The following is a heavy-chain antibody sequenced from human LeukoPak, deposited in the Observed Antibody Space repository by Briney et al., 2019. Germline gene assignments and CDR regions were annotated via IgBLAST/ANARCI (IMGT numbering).Heavy chain of an antibody. CDR3: AREDSSGWYRFDY. J-gene: IGHJ4*02. CDR2: INPNSGDA. CDR1: GYTFTGYY. Sequence: GASVKVSCKASGYTFTGYYMHWVRQAPGQGPEWMGRINPNSGDANYAQKFQGRVTMTRDTSISTAYMELSRLRSDDTAVYYCAREDSSGWYRFDYWGQGTLVTVSS. D-gene: IGHD6-19*01. V-gene: IGHV1-2*06.